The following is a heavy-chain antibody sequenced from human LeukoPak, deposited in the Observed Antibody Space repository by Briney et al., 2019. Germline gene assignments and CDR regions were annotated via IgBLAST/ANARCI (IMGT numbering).Heavy chain of an antibody. CDR2: ISVGSNYI. J-gene: IGHJ4*02. Sequence: GGSLRLSCAASGYTFSSYSINWVRQAPGKGLEWVSSISVGSNYIYYADSVRGRFSISRDGARNSLYLQMDSLRGDDTAVYYCARLRRNSDRSGYYYYYDYWDQGTLVTVSS. V-gene: IGHV3-21*01. CDR1: GYTFSSYS. CDR3: ARLRRNSDRSGYYYYYDY. D-gene: IGHD3-22*01.